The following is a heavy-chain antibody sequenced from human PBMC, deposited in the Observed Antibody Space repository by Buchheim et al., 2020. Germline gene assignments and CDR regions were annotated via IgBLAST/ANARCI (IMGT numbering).Heavy chain of an antibody. Sequence: QVQLQESGPGLVKPSGTLSLTCAVSGGSISSSNWWSWVRQPPGKGLEWIGEIYHSGSTNYNPSLQSRVPLSLIQSNNQFSLKLSSVTAADTAVYYCARDLRRQLGPRNWGQGTL. D-gene: IGHD6-6*01. J-gene: IGHJ4*02. V-gene: IGHV4-4*02. CDR1: GGSISSSNW. CDR2: IYHSGST. CDR3: ARDLRRQLGPRN.